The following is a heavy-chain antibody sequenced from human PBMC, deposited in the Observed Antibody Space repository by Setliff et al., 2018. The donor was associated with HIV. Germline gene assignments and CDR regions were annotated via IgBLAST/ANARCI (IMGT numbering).Heavy chain of an antibody. D-gene: IGHD6-13*01. Sequence: ASVKVSCKASGYTFSDYYMHWVRQAPGQGLEWMGWINPNSGGTNYAQKFQGRVNMTRDTSISTTYMELSRLRSDDTAVYARDPRYKSTWYGVFDIWGQGTMVTVSS. CDR3: DPRYKSTWYGVFDI. CDR2: INPNSGGT. J-gene: IGHJ3*02. CDR1: GYTFSDYY. V-gene: IGHV1-2*02.